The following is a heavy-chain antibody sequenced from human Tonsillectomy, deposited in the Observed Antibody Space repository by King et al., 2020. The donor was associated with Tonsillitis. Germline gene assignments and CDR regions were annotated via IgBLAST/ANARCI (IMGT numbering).Heavy chain of an antibody. CDR2: VDHSGST. CDR3: ASVRHDVVVVPATLDY. V-gene: IGHV4-34*01. Sequence: VQLQQWGAGLLKPSETLSLTCAVYGGSFSGYYWGWIRQPPGKGLEWIGEVDHSGSTNYNPSLKSRVTILVDTSKNQFSLKLNSVTAADTAVYYCASVRHDVVVVPATLDYWGQGSLVTVSS. CDR1: GGSFSGYY. D-gene: IGHD2-15*01. J-gene: IGHJ4*02.